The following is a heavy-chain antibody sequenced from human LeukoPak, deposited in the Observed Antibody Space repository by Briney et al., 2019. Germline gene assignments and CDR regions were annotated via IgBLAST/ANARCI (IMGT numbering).Heavy chain of an antibody. CDR1: GGSITNTNY. CDR3: ARDRYYDILTGTYYGMDV. V-gene: IGHV4-4*02. J-gene: IGHJ6*02. Sequence: PSGTLSFTCGGSGGSITNTNYWTWVRQPPGKGLGWIGEVNLQGSTNYNPSLMGRVAIAVVTSENHISLQLTSVTAADTAVYYCARDRYYDILTGTYYGMDVWGQGTTVTVSS. CDR2: VNLQGST. D-gene: IGHD3-9*01.